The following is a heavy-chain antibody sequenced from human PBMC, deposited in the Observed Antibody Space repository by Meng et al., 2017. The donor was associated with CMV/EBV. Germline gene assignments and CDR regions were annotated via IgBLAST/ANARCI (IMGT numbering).Heavy chain of an antibody. CDR2: LNNDGTNT. V-gene: IGHV3-74*01. CDR1: GFTLSSYW. Sequence: ESLKISCAASGFTLSSYWMHWVRQAPGKGLEWVSRLNNDGTNTAYADSVKGRFTISRDNAKNTLYLQMNSLRAEDTAVYYCARPSIGVYSLAFDFWGQGALVTVSS. D-gene: IGHD3-3*01. CDR3: ARPSIGVYSLAFDF. J-gene: IGHJ3*01.